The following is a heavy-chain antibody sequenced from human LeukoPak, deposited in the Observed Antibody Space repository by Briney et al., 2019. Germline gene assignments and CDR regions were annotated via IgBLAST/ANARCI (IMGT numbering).Heavy chain of an antibody. J-gene: IGHJ6*03. CDR3: AKTGFQWGDYYYYMDV. V-gene: IGHV3-30*02. D-gene: IGHD1-14*01. Sequence: GGSLRLSCAASGFTFSDYGMHWVRQAPGKGLEWVAFIRYDETAKFYADSVEGRFTISRDNSKNTLYLQMTSLGVEDTAVYSCAKTGFQWGDYYYYMDVWGKGTTVTVSS. CDR2: IRYDETAK. CDR1: GFTFSDYG.